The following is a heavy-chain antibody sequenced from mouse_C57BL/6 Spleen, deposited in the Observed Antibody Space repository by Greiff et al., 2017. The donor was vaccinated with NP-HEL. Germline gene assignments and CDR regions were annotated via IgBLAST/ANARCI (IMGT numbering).Heavy chain of an antibody. D-gene: IGHD1-1*01. J-gene: IGHJ2*01. Sequence: VQLQQSGAELVKAGASVKMSCKASGYTFTSYWMHWVKLRLGQGLEWFAETNPTNGRTYYNEKFKSKATLTVDKSSSTAYILLSGPTFEDSAVYYCARIKKIVATYFDYWGQGTTLAVSS. CDR2: TNPTNGRT. CDR1: GYTFTSYW. CDR3: ARIKKIVATYFDY. V-gene: IGHV1S81*02.